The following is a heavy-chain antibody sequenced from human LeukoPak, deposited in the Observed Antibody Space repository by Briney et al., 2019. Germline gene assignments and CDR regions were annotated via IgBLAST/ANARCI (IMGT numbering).Heavy chain of an antibody. D-gene: IGHD5-12*01. CDR2: IYYSGST. J-gene: IGHJ5*02. CDR3: ARRCSRHGYSGYESWFDP. Sequence: SETLSLTCTVSRGSISSSSYYWGWIRQPPGKGLEGIGSIYYSGSTYYNPSLKSRVTISLDTPQNPFPLKLSSVTAPDTAVYYCARRCSRHGYSGYESWFDPWGQGTLVTVSS. CDR1: RGSISSSSYY. V-gene: IGHV4-39*01.